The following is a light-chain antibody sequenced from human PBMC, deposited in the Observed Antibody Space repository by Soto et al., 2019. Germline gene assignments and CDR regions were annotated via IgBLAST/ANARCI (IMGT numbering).Light chain of an antibody. CDR2: EVS. CDR3: TSYRSTSTRYV. CDR1: SSDVGGYNY. Sequence: QSALTQPASVSWSPGQSITISCTGTSSDVGGYNYVSWYQQNPGKAAKLMIYEVSNRPSGVSNRFSGSKSGNTASLTISGLQAEDEADYYCTSYRSTSTRYVFGTGTKVTVL. J-gene: IGLJ1*01. V-gene: IGLV2-14*01.